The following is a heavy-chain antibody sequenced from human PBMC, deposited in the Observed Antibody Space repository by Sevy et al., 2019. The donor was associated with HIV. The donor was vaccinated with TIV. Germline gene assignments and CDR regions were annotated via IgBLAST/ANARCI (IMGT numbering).Heavy chain of an antibody. J-gene: IGHJ6*02. CDR1: GFTFSDYY. D-gene: IGHD6-13*01. Sequence: GGSLRLSCAASGFTFSDYYMSWIRQAPGKGLEWVSHISSSGSTIYYADSVKGRFTISRDNAKNSLYLQMNSLRAEDTAVYYCASSLDSSSWYGVYYYYYRMDVWGQGTTVTVSS. CDR3: ASSLDSSSWYGVYYYYYRMDV. CDR2: ISSSGSTI. V-gene: IGHV3-11*01.